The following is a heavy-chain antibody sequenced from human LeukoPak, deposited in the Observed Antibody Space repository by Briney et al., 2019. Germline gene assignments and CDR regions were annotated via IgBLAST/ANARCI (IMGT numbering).Heavy chain of an antibody. J-gene: IGHJ3*02. CDR2: IYYSGST. CDR1: GGSISSGGYY. D-gene: IGHD2-2*03. Sequence: SQTLSLTCTVSGGSISSGGYYWGWIRQHPGKGLEWFGYIYYSGSTYYNPSLKSRVTISVDTSKNQFSLKLSSVTAADTAVYYCAREGKGGYCSSTSCPNDAFDIWGQGTMVTVSS. V-gene: IGHV4-31*03. CDR3: AREGKGGYCSSTSCPNDAFDI.